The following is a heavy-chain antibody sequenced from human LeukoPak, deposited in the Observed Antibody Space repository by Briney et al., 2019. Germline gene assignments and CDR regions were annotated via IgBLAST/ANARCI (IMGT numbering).Heavy chain of an antibody. CDR1: GGSISTSSYY. V-gene: IGHV4-39*07. CDR3: AREEMPGKFDY. J-gene: IGHJ4*02. CDR2: IFYGGST. Sequence: SETLSLTCTVSGGSISTSSYYWGWVRQPPGKGLEWIGNIFYGGSTYYSPSLKSRVTISLDTSRNQFSLRLTSLTAADTAMYFCAREEMPGKFDYWGQGTLVTVSS. D-gene: IGHD1-26*01.